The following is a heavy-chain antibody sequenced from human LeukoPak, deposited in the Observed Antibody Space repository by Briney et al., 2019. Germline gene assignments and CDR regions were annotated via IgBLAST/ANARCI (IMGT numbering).Heavy chain of an antibody. J-gene: IGHJ3*02. CDR1: GFTFSSYG. D-gene: IGHD3-3*01. V-gene: IGHV3-33*01. CDR2: IWYDGSNK. CDR3: ARDPYYGSAFDI. Sequence: GGSLRLSCAASGFTFSSYGMHWVRQAPGKGLEWVAVIWYDGSNKYYADSVKGRFTISRDNAKNPLYLQMNSLRAEDTAVYYCARDPYYGSAFDIWGQGTMVTVSS.